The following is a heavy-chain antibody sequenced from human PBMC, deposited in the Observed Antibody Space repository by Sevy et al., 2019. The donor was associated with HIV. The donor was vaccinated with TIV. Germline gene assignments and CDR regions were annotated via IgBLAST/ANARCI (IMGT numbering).Heavy chain of an antibody. V-gene: IGHV3-74*01. CDR3: ARAGIGDFWSGYYGIDH. J-gene: IGHJ4*02. D-gene: IGHD3-3*01. CDR1: GFTFRNYW. Sequence: GGSLRLSCAASGFTFRNYWMHWVRQAPGKGLVSVSYIHTDGSSSYYADYVKGRFTISRDNAQNTLYLQMNSLRAEDTAVYYCARAGIGDFWSGYYGIDHLGQGTLVTVSS. CDR2: IHTDGSSS.